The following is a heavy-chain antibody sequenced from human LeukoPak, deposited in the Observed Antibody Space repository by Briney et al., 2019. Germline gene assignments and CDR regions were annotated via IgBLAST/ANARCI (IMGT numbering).Heavy chain of an antibody. V-gene: IGHV1-2*02. CDR3: ARVYYYYDSSGILTLYFDY. J-gene: IGHJ4*02. CDR2: VNPTSGGT. Sequence: ASVKVSCKASGYTFTGYYMHWGRQAPGQGLEWMGWVNPTSGGTNYAQKFQGRVTMTRDTSISTAYMELSRLRSDDTAVYYCARVYYYYDSSGILTLYFDYWGQGTLVTVSS. CDR1: GYTFTGYY. D-gene: IGHD3-22*01.